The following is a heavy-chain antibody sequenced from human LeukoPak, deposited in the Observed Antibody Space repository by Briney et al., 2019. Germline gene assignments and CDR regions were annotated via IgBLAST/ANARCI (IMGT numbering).Heavy chain of an antibody. CDR1: GFTFSSYD. D-gene: IGHD3-10*01. Sequence: GGSLRLSCAASGFTFSSYDMHWVRQATGKGLEWVSAIGTDGDPYYPGSVKGRFTISRENAKHSLYLQMNSLRAGDTAVYYCARALRVRGVMSGAFDIWGQGTMVTVSS. J-gene: IGHJ3*02. CDR2: IGTDGDP. CDR3: ARALRVRGVMSGAFDI. V-gene: IGHV3-13*05.